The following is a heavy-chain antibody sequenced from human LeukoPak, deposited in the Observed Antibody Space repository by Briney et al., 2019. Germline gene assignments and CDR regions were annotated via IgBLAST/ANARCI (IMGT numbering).Heavy chain of an antibody. CDR1: GYTFTSLD. V-gene: IGHV1-8*02. Sequence: ASVKVSCKTSGYTFTSLDINWVRQATGQGLEWMGWINPNSGNRGYAQQFQGRVTMTRNTSISTAYMELSSLRSEDTAVYYCARGRPEFPFDYWGQGTLVTVSS. CDR3: ARGRPEFPFDY. CDR2: INPNSGNR. J-gene: IGHJ4*02. D-gene: IGHD2-21*01.